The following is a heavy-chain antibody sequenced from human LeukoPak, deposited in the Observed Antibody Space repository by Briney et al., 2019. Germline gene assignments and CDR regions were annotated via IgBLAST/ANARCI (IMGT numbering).Heavy chain of an antibody. J-gene: IGHJ4*02. CDR1: GYSISSGYY. Sequence: PSETLSLTCTVSGYSISSGYYWAWIRQPPGKGLEWIGSIFHTGSTYHNPSLKSRVTISVDSSKNQFSLKLNSVTAADTAVYYCARDHSSSSEDYWGQGTLVTVSS. D-gene: IGHD6-13*01. V-gene: IGHV4-38-2*02. CDR3: ARDHSSSSEDY. CDR2: IFHTGST.